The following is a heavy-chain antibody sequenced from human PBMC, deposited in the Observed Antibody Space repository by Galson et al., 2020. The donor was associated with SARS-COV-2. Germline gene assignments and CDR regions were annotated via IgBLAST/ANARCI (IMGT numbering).Heavy chain of an antibody. V-gene: IGHV1-2*06. J-gene: IGHJ4*02. CDR1: GYSFIGYY. D-gene: IGHD6-25*01. CDR3: ARIRGEAAGGFDY. CDR2: MNPNNGGT. Sequence: ASVKVSCKASGYSFIGYYIHWVRQAPGQGLEWMGRMNPNNGGTNYVQKFQGRVTMTRDTSISTAYMELTTLRSDDTAVYYCARIRGEAAGGFDYWGQGTLVTVSS.